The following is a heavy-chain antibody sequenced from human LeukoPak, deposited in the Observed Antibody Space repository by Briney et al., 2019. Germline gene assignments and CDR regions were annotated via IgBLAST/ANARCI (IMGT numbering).Heavy chain of an antibody. D-gene: IGHD1-26*01. CDR2: IKQDGNEK. CDR3: AAGSWELLLDDY. CDR1: GFSFSRYW. V-gene: IGHV3-7*01. J-gene: IGHJ4*02. Sequence: PGGSLRLSCAASGFSFSRYWMSWVRQAPGKGLEWVANIKQDGNEKYYVDSVKGRFTISRDNAKNSLYLQMNSLRAEDTAVYYCAAGSWELLLDDYWGQGTLVTVSS.